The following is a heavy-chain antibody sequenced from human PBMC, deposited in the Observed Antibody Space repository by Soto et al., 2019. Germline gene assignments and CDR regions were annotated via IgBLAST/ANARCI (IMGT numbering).Heavy chain of an antibody. Sequence: EVQLLESGGGLVQPGGSLRLSCAASGFSFSYYSMSWVRQAPGKGLEWVSSISGSGANTYYADSVKGRFSISRDNSKNTLYLQLNSLRAEDTAEYYCAKHLADYESGYFRWLDAWGQGTLVTVS. D-gene: IGHD3-9*01. CDR1: GFSFSYYS. J-gene: IGHJ5*02. V-gene: IGHV3-23*01. CDR2: ISGSGANT. CDR3: AKHLADYESGYFRWLDA.